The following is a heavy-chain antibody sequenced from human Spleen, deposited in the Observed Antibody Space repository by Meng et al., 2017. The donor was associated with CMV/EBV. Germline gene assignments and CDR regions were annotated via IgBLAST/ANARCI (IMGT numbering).Heavy chain of an antibody. V-gene: IGHV3-23*01. CDR3: AKATGAGISSIDY. J-gene: IGHJ4*02. Sequence: GESLKISCAASGFTFSSYAITWVRQAPGKGLDWVSTISNSGGTTYYADSVKGRFTISRDNSKNTLYLQMNSLRSEDTAVYYCAKATGAGISSIDYWGQGTLVTVSS. CDR1: GFTFSSYA. D-gene: IGHD6-13*01. CDR2: ISNSGGTT.